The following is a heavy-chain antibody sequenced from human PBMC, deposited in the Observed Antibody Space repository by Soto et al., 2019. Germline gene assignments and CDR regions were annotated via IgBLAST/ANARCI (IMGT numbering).Heavy chain of an antibody. Sequence: ASVNVSCKASGYTFTGYYMHWVLQAPGQGLEWMGWINPNSGGTNYAQKFQGWVTMTRDTSISTAYMELSRLRSDDTAVYYCATDYGDSSFEYWGQATLVTVSS. J-gene: IGHJ4*02. V-gene: IGHV1-2*04. D-gene: IGHD4-17*01. CDR3: ATDYGDSSFEY. CDR2: INPNSGGT. CDR1: GYTFTGYY.